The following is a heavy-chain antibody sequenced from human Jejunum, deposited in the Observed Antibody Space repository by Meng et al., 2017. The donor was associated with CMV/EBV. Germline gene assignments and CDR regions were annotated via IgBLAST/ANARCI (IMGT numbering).Heavy chain of an antibody. J-gene: IGHJ6*02. CDR3: AVAKGRRYYYYGMDV. CDR1: FTSYD. Sequence: FTSYDLNWLRQATGHGLEWMGWLNPNSGTTGYAQQFQGRVTMTRNTSISTAYMELSSLRSEDTAVYYCAVAKGRRYYYYGMDVWGQGTTVTVSS. D-gene: IGHD2-15*01. V-gene: IGHV1-8*01. CDR2: LNPNSGTT.